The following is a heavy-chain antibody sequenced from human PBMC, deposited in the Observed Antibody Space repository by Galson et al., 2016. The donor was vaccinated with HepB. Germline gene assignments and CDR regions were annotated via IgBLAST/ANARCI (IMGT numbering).Heavy chain of an antibody. CDR1: GGSISSGGFS. D-gene: IGHD5-24*01. V-gene: IGHV4-30-2*01. CDR2: ISYTGST. J-gene: IGHJ4*02. CDR3: ARLRGVLATIYYFDY. Sequence: PLSLTCAISGGSISSGGFSWSWIRQPPGKGLEYIGYISYTGSTYYNPSLKSRVTISVDESKNQFSLKVSSVTAADTALYYCARLRGVLATIYYFDYWGQGTLVTVSS.